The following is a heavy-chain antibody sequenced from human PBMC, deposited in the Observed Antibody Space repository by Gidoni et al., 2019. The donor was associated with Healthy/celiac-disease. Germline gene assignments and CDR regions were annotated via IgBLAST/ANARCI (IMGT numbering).Heavy chain of an antibody. CDR1: GGSFSGYY. V-gene: IGHV4-34*01. Sequence: QVQLQQWGAGLLKPSETLSLTCAVYGGSFSGYYWSWIRQPPGKGLEWIGEINHSGSTNYNPSLKSRVTISVDTSKNQFSLKLSSVTAADTAVYYCARGPGYSSSWELNRIDPWGQGTLVTVSS. D-gene: IGHD6-13*01. J-gene: IGHJ5*02. CDR3: ARGPGYSSSWELNRIDP. CDR2: INHSGST.